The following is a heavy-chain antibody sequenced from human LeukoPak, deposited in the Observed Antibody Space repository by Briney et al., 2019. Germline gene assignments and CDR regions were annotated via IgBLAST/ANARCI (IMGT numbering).Heavy chain of an antibody. J-gene: IGHJ4*02. D-gene: IGHD4-23*01. CDR3: ARNGGNSDYDY. CDR2: IYHNGAT. CDR1: GFTFSSYS. V-gene: IGHV4-34*08. Sequence: GSLRLSCAASGFTFSSYSMNWVRQAPGEGLEWIGEIYHNGATNYNPSLKSRVTLLLGKSKNQFSLRLNSVTAADTAVYYCARNGGNSDYDYWGQGTLVTVSA.